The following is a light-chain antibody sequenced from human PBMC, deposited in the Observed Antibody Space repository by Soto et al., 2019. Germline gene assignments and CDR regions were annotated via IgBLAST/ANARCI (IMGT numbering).Light chain of an antibody. CDR2: RTS. CDR3: QQYNSFSPA. J-gene: IGKJ2*01. V-gene: IGKV1-5*03. CDR1: QSIRTW. Sequence: DIQMTQSPSTLSASVGDRVTITCRASQSIRTWLAWYQQKPGKAPNLLIYRTSTLESGVPSRFSGSGSGTEFTLTINSLQPDDFATYYCQQYNSFSPAFGQGTRLEIK.